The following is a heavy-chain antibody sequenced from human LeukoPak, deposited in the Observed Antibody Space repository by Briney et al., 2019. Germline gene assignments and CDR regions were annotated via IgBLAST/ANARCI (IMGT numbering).Heavy chain of an antibody. CDR3: AGDPTLTYSSSKAGEYY. D-gene: IGHD6-6*01. CDR2: INPNSGGT. J-gene: IGHJ4*02. Sequence: ASVKVSCKASGYTFTGYYMHWVRQAPGQGLEWMGWINPNSGGTNYAQKFQGRVTMTRDTSISTAYMELSRLRSDDTAVYYCAGDPTLTYSSSKAGEYYWGQGTLVTVSS. V-gene: IGHV1-2*02. CDR1: GYTFTGYY.